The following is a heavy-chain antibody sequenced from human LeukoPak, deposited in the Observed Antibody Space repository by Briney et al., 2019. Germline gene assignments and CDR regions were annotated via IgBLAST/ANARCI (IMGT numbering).Heavy chain of an antibody. CDR3: ARDSGVWSGYSRVNWFDP. Sequence: ASVKVSCKASGYTFTGYYMHWVRQAPGQGLGWMGWINPNSGGTNFTRKFQGRVTMTSDTSISTAYMELSRLRSDDTAVYYCARDSGVWSGYSRVNWFDPWGQGTLVTVSS. J-gene: IGHJ5*02. D-gene: IGHD3-3*01. CDR2: INPNSGGT. V-gene: IGHV1-2*02. CDR1: GYTFTGYY.